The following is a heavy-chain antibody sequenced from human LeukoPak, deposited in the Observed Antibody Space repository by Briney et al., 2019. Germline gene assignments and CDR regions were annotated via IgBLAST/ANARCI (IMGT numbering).Heavy chain of an antibody. CDR3: TTHSSGWYGGDY. V-gene: IGHV3-15*01. CDR2: TKSKTDGGTT. J-gene: IGHJ4*02. Sequence: GGALILSCAASGFTFSNAWMSCVRQAPGKGRVWFGRTKSKTDGGTTDYAAPVSGRFTISRDDSKNTLYLQMNSLKTEDTAVYYCTTHSSGWYGGDYWGKGTLVTVSS. CDR1: GFTFSNAW. D-gene: IGHD6-19*01.